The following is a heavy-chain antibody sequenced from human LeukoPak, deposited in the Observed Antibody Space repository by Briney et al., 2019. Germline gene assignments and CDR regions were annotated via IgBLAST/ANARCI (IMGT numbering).Heavy chain of an antibody. V-gene: IGHV4-39*07. CDR3: ARNGEYSYGYDMYYFDY. CDR1: SGSISTSNYY. D-gene: IGHD5-18*01. Sequence: PSETLSLTCTVSSGSISTSNYYWGWVRQPPGKALEWIGNIFYSGSTYYSPSLKSRVTISLDTSRNQFSLKLSSVTAADTAVYYCARNGEYSYGYDMYYFDYWGQGTLVTVSS. CDR2: IFYSGST. J-gene: IGHJ4*02.